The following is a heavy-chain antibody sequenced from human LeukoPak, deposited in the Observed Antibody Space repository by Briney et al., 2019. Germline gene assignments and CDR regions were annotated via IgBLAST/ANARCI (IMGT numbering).Heavy chain of an antibody. J-gene: IGHJ4*02. CDR1: EFTLSNYA. D-gene: IGHD3-10*01. V-gene: IGHV3-23*01. CDR2: ISVSGGTT. Sequence: GGSPRLSCAGSEFTLSNYAMSWVRQAPGKGLEWVSFISVSGGTTYYADSVKGRFTISRDNSKTTLYLQMSSLGAEDTAVYYCAKVLGGTYGNYFDYWGQGTLVTVSS. CDR3: AKVLGGTYGNYFDY.